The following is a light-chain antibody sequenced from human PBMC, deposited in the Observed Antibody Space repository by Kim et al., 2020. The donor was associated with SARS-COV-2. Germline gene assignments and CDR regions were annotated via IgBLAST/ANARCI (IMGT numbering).Light chain of an antibody. J-gene: IGLJ1*01. Sequence: RVTISCTESSSNIGAGYDVHWYQQLPGTAPKRLIYGNSNRPSGVPDRFSGSKSGTSASLAITGLQAEDEADYYCQSYDSSLSGYVFGTGTKVTVL. CDR3: QSYDSSLSGYV. CDR1: SSNIGAGYD. V-gene: IGLV1-40*01. CDR2: GNS.